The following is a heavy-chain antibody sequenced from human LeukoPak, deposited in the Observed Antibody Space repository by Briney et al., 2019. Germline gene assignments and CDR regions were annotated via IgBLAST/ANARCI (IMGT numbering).Heavy chain of an antibody. V-gene: IGHV1-69*04. CDR2: IIPIFGIA. CDR3: ARAGFDLWFGDPSRFPGGAFDI. Sequence: SVKVSCKASGGTFSSYAISWVRQAPGQGLEWMGRIIPIFGIANYAQKFQGRATITADKSTSTAYMELSSLRSEDTAVYYCARAGFDLWFGDPSRFPGGAFDIWGQGTMVTVSS. D-gene: IGHD3-10*01. J-gene: IGHJ3*02. CDR1: GGTFSSYA.